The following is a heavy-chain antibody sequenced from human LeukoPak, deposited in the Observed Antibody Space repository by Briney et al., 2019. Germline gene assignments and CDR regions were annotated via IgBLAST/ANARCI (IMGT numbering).Heavy chain of an antibody. CDR3: ARGAWTSSFDY. CDR1: RYTFTSYD. Sequence: GASVKVSCKASRYTFTSYDVNWVRQATGQGLEWMGWVNPNSGDTAYAQNFQGRVTMTRDTSINTAYMELSSLRSEDTAVYYCARGAWTSSFDYWGQGTLVTVSS. V-gene: IGHV1-8*01. J-gene: IGHJ4*02. CDR2: VNPNSGDT. D-gene: IGHD6-6*01.